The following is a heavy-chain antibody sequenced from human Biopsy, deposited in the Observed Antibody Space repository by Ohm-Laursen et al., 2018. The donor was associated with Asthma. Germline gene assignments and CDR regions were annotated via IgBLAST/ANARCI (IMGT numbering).Heavy chain of an antibody. Sequence: SLRLSCTASRFTYEMHCVRQAPGKGLEWVAVISYDGSSIYYADSVKGRFTISRDYSKNTLYLQMHSLRAEDTAVYYCARAYGGSFFSGSFDIWGQGTMVTVSS. CDR2: ISYDGSSI. J-gene: IGHJ3*02. V-gene: IGHV3-30*14. CDR3: ARAYGGSFFSGSFDI. CDR1: RFTYE. D-gene: IGHD4-23*01.